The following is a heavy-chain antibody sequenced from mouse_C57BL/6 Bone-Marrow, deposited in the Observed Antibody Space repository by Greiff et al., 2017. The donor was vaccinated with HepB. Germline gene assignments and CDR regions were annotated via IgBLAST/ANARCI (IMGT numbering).Heavy chain of an antibody. V-gene: IGHV1-64*01. CDR1: GYTFTSYW. D-gene: IGHD1-1*01. Sequence: VQLQQPGAELVKPGASVKLSCKASGYTFTSYWMHWVKQRPGQGLEWIGMIHPNSGSTNYNEKFKSKATLTVDKSSSTAYMQLSSLTSEDSAVYYCARGDYYGSHYAMDYWGQGTSVTVSS. J-gene: IGHJ4*01. CDR3: ARGDYYGSHYAMDY. CDR2: IHPNSGST.